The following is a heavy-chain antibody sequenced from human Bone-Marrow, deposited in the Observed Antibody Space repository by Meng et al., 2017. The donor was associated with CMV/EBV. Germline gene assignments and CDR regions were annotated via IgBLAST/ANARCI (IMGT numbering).Heavy chain of an antibody. J-gene: IGHJ5*02. D-gene: IGHD3-16*01. CDR1: GFTFSDYG. V-gene: IGHV3-30*02. CDR3: AKGARGEVWGWFDP. Sequence: VVRVESGGRVVHSGVSLRLSCAASGFTFSDYGMHWVRQAPGKGLEWVAFIRYDGSNKYYADSVKGRFTISRDNSKNTLYLQMNSLRAEDTAVYYCAKGARGEVWGWFDPWGQGTLVTVSS. CDR2: IRYDGSNK.